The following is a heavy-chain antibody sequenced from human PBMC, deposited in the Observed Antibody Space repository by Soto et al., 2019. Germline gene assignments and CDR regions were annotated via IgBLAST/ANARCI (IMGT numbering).Heavy chain of an antibody. V-gene: IGHV3-30*18. CDR3: AKDRPVKARSGSLSS. J-gene: IGHJ5*02. Sequence: QVQLVESGGGVVQPGRSLRLSCAASGLIFSNYGMHWVRQAPGKGLEWVALISHDGKNKYYAGSVQGRFTISRDNSKNTLYLQMNSLRGDDTAVYYCAKDRPVKARSGSLSSWGQGTLVTVSS. CDR1: GLIFSNYG. D-gene: IGHD1-26*01. CDR2: ISHDGKNK.